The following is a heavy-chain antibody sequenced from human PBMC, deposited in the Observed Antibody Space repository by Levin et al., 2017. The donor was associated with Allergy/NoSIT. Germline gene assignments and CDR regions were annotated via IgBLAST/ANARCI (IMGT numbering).Heavy chain of an antibody. CDR2: ISSSSSYI. J-gene: IGHJ4*02. CDR3: ARGGVWEQWRSPYPFDY. CDR1: GFTFSSYS. D-gene: IGHD6-19*01. V-gene: IGHV3-21*01. Sequence: GGSLRLSCAASGFTFSSYSMNWVRQAPGKGLEWVSSISSSSSYIYYADSVKGRFTISRDNAKNSLYLQMNSLRAEDTAVYYCARGGVWEQWRSPYPFDYWGQGTLVTVSS.